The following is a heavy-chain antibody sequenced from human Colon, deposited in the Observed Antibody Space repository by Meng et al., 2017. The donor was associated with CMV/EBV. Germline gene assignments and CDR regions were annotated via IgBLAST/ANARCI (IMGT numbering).Heavy chain of an antibody. V-gene: IGHV3-72*01. J-gene: IGHJ4*02. CDR2: TRSKANSYTT. Sequence: SGTASGFTCRDHYMDWVRQAPGKGLEWVGRTRSKANSYTTEYAASVKGRFTVSRDELENSLYLQMNSLKTEDTAVYYCAREVGAFDYWGQGILVTVSS. D-gene: IGHD1-26*01. CDR1: GFTCRDHY. CDR3: AREVGAFDY.